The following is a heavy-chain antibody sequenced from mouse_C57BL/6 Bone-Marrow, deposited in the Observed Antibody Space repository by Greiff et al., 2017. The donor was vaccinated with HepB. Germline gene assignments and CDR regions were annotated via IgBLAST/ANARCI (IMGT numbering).Heavy chain of an antibody. CDR1: GFTFSDYY. V-gene: IGHV5-12*01. CDR3: ARHRGFITTVVATPGYAMDY. CDR2: ISNGGGSN. J-gene: IGHJ4*01. D-gene: IGHD1-1*01. Sequence: EVQLVESGGGLVQPGGSLKLSCAASGFTFSDYYMYWVRQTPEKRLEWVAYISNGGGSNYYPDTVKGRFTISRDNAKNTLYLQMSRLKSEDTAMYYCARHRGFITTVVATPGYAMDYWGQGTSVTVSS.